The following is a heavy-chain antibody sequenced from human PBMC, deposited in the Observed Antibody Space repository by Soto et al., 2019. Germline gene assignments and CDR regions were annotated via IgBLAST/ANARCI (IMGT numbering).Heavy chain of an antibody. J-gene: IGHJ4*02. V-gene: IGHV3-21*06. D-gene: IGHD2-8*01. Sequence: PGGSLRLSFVASGFPFSKYSMNWVRQAPGKWLEWVSSINDRSNYIYYADSVKGRFTISRDNAINSLFLQLNSLRPDDTAVYYCENFPYCTSSTCLDYWGRGTLVTVSS. CDR2: INDRSNYI. CDR3: ENFPYCTSSTCLDY. CDR1: GFPFSKYS.